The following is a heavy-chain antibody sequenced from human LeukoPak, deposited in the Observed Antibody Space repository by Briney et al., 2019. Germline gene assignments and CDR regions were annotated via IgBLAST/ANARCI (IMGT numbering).Heavy chain of an antibody. V-gene: IGHV3-72*01. J-gene: IGHJ4*02. CDR2: TRNKANSYTT. CDR3: VGGREAYYFYY. CDR1: GFTLRDHY. Sequence: GGSLRLSCAASGFTLRDHYMDWVRQAPGKGLEGVGRTRNKANSYTTEYAASVKGRFTISRDDSKTSLYLQMNSLKTEVTAVYYCVGGREAYYFYYWGQGTLVTVSS. D-gene: IGHD3-16*01.